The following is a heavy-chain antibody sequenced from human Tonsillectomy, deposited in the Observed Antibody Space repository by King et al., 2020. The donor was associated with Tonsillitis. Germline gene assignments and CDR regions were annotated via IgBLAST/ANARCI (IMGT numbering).Heavy chain of an antibody. CDR2: IKQDGSEK. V-gene: IGHV3-7*01. D-gene: IGHD3-22*01. Sequence: EVQLVESGGGLVQPWESLTLSCAVSGFTFSSYWMSWVRHAPGEGLEWVSHIKQDGSEKYFGDSLKGRITISRDNAKNALYLQMTSLTSEETAMYYCARGFHYSSGWLDYWGQGTLVTVSS. CDR1: GFTFSSYW. CDR3: ARGFHYSSGWLDY. J-gene: IGHJ4*02.